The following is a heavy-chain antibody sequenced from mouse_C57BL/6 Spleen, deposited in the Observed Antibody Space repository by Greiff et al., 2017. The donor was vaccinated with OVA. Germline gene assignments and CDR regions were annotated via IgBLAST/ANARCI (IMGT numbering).Heavy chain of an antibody. D-gene: IGHD2-3*01. J-gene: IGHJ3*01. V-gene: IGHV1-19*01. CDR2: INPYNGGT. CDR3: AREDDGYKAWFAY. Sequence: VQLQQSGPVLVKPGASVKMSCKASGYTFTDYYMNWVKQSHGKSLEWIGVINPYNGGTSYNQKFKGKATLTVDKSSSTAYMELNSLTSEDSAVYYCAREDDGYKAWFAYWGQGTLVTVSA. CDR1: GYTFTDYY.